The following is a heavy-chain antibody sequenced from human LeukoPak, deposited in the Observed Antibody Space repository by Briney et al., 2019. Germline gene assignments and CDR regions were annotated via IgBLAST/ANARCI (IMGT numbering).Heavy chain of an antibody. CDR2: ISYDGSNK. D-gene: IGHD2-2*01. Sequence: TGGSLRLSCAASGFTFSSYAMHWVRQAPGKGLEWVAVISYDGSNKYYADSVKGRFTISRDNSKNTLYLQMNSLRAEDTAVYYCARDRAIVVVPAAIGPPGYWGQGTLVTVSS. J-gene: IGHJ4*02. CDR1: GFTFSSYA. V-gene: IGHV3-30-3*01. CDR3: ARDRAIVVVPAAIGPPGY.